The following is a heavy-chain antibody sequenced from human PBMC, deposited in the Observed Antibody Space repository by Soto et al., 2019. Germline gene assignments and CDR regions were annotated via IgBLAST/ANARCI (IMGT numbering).Heavy chain of an antibody. CDR1: GYTFTGYY. D-gene: IGHD3-3*01. CDR3: ARGDSGGGYYRYYFDY. J-gene: IGHJ4*02. V-gene: IGHV1-2*02. Sequence: ASVKVSCKASGYTFTGYYMHWVRQAPGQGLEWMGWINPNSGGTNYAQKFQGRVTMTRDTSISTAYMELSRLRSDDTAVYYCARGDSGGGYYRYYFDYGGRGPLATVPS. CDR2: INPNSGGT.